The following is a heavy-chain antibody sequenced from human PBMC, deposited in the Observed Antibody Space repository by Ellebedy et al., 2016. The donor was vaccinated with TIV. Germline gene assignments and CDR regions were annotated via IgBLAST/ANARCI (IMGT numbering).Heavy chain of an antibody. D-gene: IGHD3-3*01. J-gene: IGHJ4*02. CDR1: GFTFSNPW. CDR2: IRRIVDGGTI. V-gene: IGHV3-15*07. Sequence: GESLKISXVGSGFTFSNPWMDWVRQAPGKGLEWVGRIRRIVDGGTIDYAAPVKDRFTISRDDSKNTLYLQMNSLKTEDTALYYCTTDFSNWGQGTLVTVSS. CDR3: TTDFSN.